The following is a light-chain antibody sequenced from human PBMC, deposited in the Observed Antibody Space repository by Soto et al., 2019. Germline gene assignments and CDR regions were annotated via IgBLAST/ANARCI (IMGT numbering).Light chain of an antibody. CDR1: QGIRND. V-gene: IGKV1-6*02. Sequence: IQMTQSPSSLSASVGDRVTITCRASQGIRNDLGWYQQKPGKAPQLLIYAASTLQRGVPSRFSGSESGTDFTLTITSLQPEDSATYYCQQTYNTPITFGQGTRLEI. CDR2: AAS. CDR3: QQTYNTPIT. J-gene: IGKJ5*01.